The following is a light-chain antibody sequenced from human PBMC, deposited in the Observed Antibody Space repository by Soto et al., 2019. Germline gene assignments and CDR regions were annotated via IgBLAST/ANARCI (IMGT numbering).Light chain of an antibody. CDR3: QQRNVWPPIT. V-gene: IGKV3-11*01. CDR2: DST. CDR1: QSIHTS. J-gene: IGKJ5*01. Sequence: VSTQSQATLSLSPGERATISCRASQSIHTSLAWYQQKSGKPPRLVIYDSTLRANGVPDRFGGSRSGTEFTLTINSLEPEDFAVYYCQQRNVWPPITFGQGTRLEI.